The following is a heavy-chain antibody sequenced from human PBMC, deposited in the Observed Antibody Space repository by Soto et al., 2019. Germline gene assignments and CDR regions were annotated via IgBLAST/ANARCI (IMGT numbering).Heavy chain of an antibody. V-gene: IGHV4-30-2*01. CDR1: GGSISSGGYS. CDR3: ARSIVVVVAATHVPKYNWFDP. Sequence: PSETLSLTCAVSGGSISSGGYSWSWIRQPPGKGLEWIGYIYHSGSTYYNPSLKSRVTISVDRSKNQFSLKLSSVTAADTAVYYCARSIVVVVAATHVPKYNWFDPWGQGTLVTVSS. D-gene: IGHD2-15*01. J-gene: IGHJ5*02. CDR2: IYHSGST.